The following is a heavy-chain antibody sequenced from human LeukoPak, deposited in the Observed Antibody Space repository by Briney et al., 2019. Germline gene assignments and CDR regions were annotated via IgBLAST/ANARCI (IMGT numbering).Heavy chain of an antibody. J-gene: IGHJ6*03. CDR3: AREGKDIVVVPAASAKYKYYYYMDV. Sequence: GGSLRLSCAASGFTFSSYGMSWVRQAPGKGLEWVSAISGSGGSTYYADSVKGRFTISRDNARNSLYLQMNSLRAGDTAVYYCAREGKDIVVVPAASAKYKYYYYMDVWGKGTTVTISS. V-gene: IGHV3-23*01. CDR2: ISGSGGST. D-gene: IGHD2-2*01. CDR1: GFTFSSYG.